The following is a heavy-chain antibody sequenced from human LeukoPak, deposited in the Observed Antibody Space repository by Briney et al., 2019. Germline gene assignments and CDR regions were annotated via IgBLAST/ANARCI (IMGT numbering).Heavy chain of an antibody. D-gene: IGHD3-10*01. Sequence: GGSLRLSCAASGLTVSTDNMSWVRQVPGKGLEWVSVVYSGNDGTNYADSVRGRFTISRDDSKNMVYLQMNNLRLEDAAVYYCTKRSRGYYDYWGQGTLVTVSS. J-gene: IGHJ4*02. CDR3: TKRSRGYYDY. V-gene: IGHV3-66*02. CDR1: GLTVSTDN. CDR2: VYSGNDGT.